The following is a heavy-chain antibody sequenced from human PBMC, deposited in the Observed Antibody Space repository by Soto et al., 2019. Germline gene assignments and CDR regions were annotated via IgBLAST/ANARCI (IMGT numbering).Heavy chain of an antibody. CDR3: ARGPSSSWYRSFDP. D-gene: IGHD6-13*01. Sequence: HLGGSLRLSCAASGFTFSTYSMNWVRQAPGKGLEWVSYISYSSSTIYYADSVKGRFTISRDNAKNSLYLQMNSLRDEDTAVYYCARGPSSSWYRSFDPWGQGTLVTVSS. CDR2: ISYSSSTI. V-gene: IGHV3-48*02. CDR1: GFTFSTYS. J-gene: IGHJ5*02.